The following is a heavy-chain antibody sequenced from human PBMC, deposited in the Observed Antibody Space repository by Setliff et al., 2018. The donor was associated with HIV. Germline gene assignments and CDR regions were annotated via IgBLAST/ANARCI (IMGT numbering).Heavy chain of an antibody. CDR2: IYYGGST. D-gene: IGHD3-22*01. CDR1: GGSISSYY. CDR3: SREGYYDSSGYSAFDY. J-gene: IGHJ4*02. Sequence: SETLSLTCTVSGGSISSYYWSWIRQPPGKGLERIGYIYYGGSTNYNPSLKSRVTRSVDTSKKQFSLKLSPVTAADTAVYYCSREGYYDSSGYSAFDYWGQGTLVTVSS. V-gene: IGHV4-59*01.